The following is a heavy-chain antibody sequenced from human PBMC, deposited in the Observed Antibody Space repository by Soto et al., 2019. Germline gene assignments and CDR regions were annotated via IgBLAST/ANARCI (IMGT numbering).Heavy chain of an antibody. D-gene: IGHD3-9*01. V-gene: IGHV3-23*01. J-gene: IGHJ4*01. CDR3: AKHRPLLRYFDCLITNFDY. CDR1: GFTFSSYA. CDR2: ISGSGGST. Sequence: GGSLGLSCAASGFTFSSYAMSRVRQAPGKGLEWVSAISGSGGSTYYADSVKGRFTISRDNSKNTLYLQMNSLRAEDTAVYYCAKHRPLLRYFDCLITNFDYWGHGTLVTVSS.